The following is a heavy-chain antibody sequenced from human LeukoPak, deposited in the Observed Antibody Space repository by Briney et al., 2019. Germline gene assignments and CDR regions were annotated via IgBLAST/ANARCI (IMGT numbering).Heavy chain of an antibody. Sequence: RGSLRLSCAASGFTFSSYAMHWARQAPGKGLEWVAVISYDGSNKYYADSVKGRFTISRDNSKNTLYLQMNSLRAEDTAVYYCAKDLCGGSWYYYYGMDVWGQGTTATVSS. V-gene: IGHV3-30-3*01. CDR2: ISYDGSNK. D-gene: IGHD2-15*01. CDR3: AKDLCGGSWYYYYGMDV. CDR1: GFTFSSYA. J-gene: IGHJ6*02.